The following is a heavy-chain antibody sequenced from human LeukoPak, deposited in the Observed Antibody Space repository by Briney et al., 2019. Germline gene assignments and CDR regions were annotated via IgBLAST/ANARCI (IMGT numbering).Heavy chain of an antibody. Sequence: PGGSLRLSCAASGFTFSSYGMHWVRQAPGKGLEWVAVISYDGSNKYYADSVKGRFTISRDNSKNTLYLQMNSLRAEDTAVYYCAKPYCSGGSCYFDWFDPWGQGTLVTVSS. V-gene: IGHV3-30*18. CDR3: AKPYCSGGSCYFDWFDP. J-gene: IGHJ5*02. CDR1: GFTFSSYG. D-gene: IGHD2-15*01. CDR2: ISYDGSNK.